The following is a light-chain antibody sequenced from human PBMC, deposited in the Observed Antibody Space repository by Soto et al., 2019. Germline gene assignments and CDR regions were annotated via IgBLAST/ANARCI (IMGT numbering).Light chain of an antibody. Sequence: DVVMTQSPLSLPVTLGQPASISCRSSQSLAYSDGNTYLNWFQQRPGQSPRRLIYKVSNRDSGVPVRFSGSGSGTDFTLKISRVEAEDVGVYYCRQGTHWPPYTFGQGTKLEIK. V-gene: IGKV2-30*01. CDR1: QSLAYSDGNTY. J-gene: IGKJ2*01. CDR2: KVS. CDR3: RQGTHWPPYT.